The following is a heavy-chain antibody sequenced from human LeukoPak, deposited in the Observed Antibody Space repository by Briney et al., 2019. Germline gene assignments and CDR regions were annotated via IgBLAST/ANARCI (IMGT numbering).Heavy chain of an antibody. Sequence: PGRSLRLSCAASGFTFSSYGMHWVRQAPGKGLEWVAVIWYDGSNKYYADSVKGRFTISRDNSKNTLYLQMNSLRAEDTAVYYCARGLTPQSTGDYVHWGQGTLVTVSS. CDR2: IWYDGSNK. CDR3: ARGLTPQSTGDYVH. J-gene: IGHJ4*02. CDR1: GFTFSSYG. V-gene: IGHV3-33*01. D-gene: IGHD4-17*01.